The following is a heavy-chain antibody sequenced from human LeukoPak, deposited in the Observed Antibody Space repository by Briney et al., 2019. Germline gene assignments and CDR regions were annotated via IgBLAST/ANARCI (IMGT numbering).Heavy chain of an antibody. J-gene: IGHJ3*02. CDR2: IYYSGST. CDR1: GGSISSYY. CDR3: AREPAVVTPEGAFDI. V-gene: IGHV4-59*01. Sequence: SETLSLTCTVSGGSISSYYWSWIRQPPGKGLEWIGYIYYSGSTNYNSSLKSRVTISVDTSKNQFSLKLSSVTAADTAVYYCAREPAVVTPEGAFDIWGQGTMVTVSS. D-gene: IGHD4-23*01.